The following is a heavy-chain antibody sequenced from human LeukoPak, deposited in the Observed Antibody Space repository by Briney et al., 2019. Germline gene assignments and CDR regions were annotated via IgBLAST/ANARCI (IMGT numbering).Heavy chain of an antibody. D-gene: IGHD6-19*01. V-gene: IGHV3-33*01. J-gene: IGHJ4*02. CDR1: GFSFSTRG. Sequence: PGGSLRLSCAASGFSFSTRGMHWVRQAPGKGLEWVAAISYDGSNKYYADSVKDRFTISRDNSKTTLDLQMNSLRAEDTAVYYCARLYSSGWYADHWGQGTLVTVSS. CDR3: ARLYSSGWYADH. CDR2: ISYDGSNK.